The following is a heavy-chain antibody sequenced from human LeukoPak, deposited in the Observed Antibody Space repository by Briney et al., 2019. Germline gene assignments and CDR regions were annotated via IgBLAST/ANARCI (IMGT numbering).Heavy chain of an antibody. CDR2: IYFSGST. CDR1: GGSISTYF. J-gene: IGHJ4*02. D-gene: IGHD1-26*01. Sequence: SETLSLTCTVSGGSISTYFWSWIRQPPGKGLEWIGHIYFSGSTNYNPSLKSRVTISVDTSKNQFSLKLSSVTAADTAVYYCARHKSSGTYPLDYWGQGSLVTASS. CDR3: ARHKSSGTYPLDY. V-gene: IGHV4-59*08.